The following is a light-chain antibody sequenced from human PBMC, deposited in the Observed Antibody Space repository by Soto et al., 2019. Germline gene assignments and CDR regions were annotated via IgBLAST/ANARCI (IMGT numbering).Light chain of an antibody. J-gene: IGKJ1*01. CDR3: QQYKSYLRT. Sequence: DIQMTQSPSTLSASVGDRVTITCRASQTISSWFAWYQQKPGKAPKLLIYAASTLESGVSSRFSGRGSGTEFTLTINSLQPEDFATYYCQQYKSYLRTFGQGTKVEIK. CDR2: AAS. CDR1: QTISSW. V-gene: IGKV1-5*01.